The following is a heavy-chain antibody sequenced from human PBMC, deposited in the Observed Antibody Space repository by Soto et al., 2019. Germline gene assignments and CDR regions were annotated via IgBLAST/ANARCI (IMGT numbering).Heavy chain of an antibody. J-gene: IGHJ5*02. D-gene: IGHD6-6*01. Sequence: SVKVSCKASGGTFSSYAISWVRQAPGQGLEWMGGIIPIFGTANYAQKFQGRVTITADKSTSTAYMELSSLRSEDAAVYYCARAAPHMEIQLGGYWFDPWGQGTLVTVSS. V-gene: IGHV1-69*06. CDR3: ARAAPHMEIQLGGYWFDP. CDR2: IIPIFGTA. CDR1: GGTFSSYA.